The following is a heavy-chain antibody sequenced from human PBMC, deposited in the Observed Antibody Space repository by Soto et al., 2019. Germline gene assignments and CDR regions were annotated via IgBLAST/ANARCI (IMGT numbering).Heavy chain of an antibody. Sequence: SETLSLTCTVSGGSISDGYYWSWIRQHPGKSLEWIGSISDSGSTSYNPSLKSRLTISVDTSKNQFSLNLRSVTAADTAVYYCARRDRSGFSYWLDTWGQGTLVTVSS. D-gene: IGHD3-22*01. CDR2: ISDSGST. V-gene: IGHV4-31*03. J-gene: IGHJ5*02. CDR3: ARRDRSGFSYWLDT. CDR1: GGSISDGYY.